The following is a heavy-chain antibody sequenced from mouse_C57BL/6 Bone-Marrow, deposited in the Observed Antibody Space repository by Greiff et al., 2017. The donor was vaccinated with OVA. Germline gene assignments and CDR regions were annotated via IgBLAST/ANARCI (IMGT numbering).Heavy chain of an antibody. CDR3: ARGGYYAMDY. CDR1: GYSFTGYY. J-gene: IGHJ4*01. CDR2: INPSTGGT. Sequence: SGPELVKPGASVKISCKASGYSFTGYYMNWVKQSPEKSLEWIGEINPSTGGTTYNQKFKAKATLTVDKSSSTAYMQLKSLTSEDSAVYYCARGGYYAMDYWGQGTSVTVSS. V-gene: IGHV1-42*01.